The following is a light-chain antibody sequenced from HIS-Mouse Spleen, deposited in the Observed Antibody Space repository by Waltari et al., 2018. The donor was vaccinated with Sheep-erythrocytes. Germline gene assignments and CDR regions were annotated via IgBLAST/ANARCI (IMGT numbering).Light chain of an antibody. CDR1: QGISSA. J-gene: IGKJ2*01. V-gene: IGKV1-13*02. CDR2: DAS. Sequence: AIQLTQSPSSLSASVGDRVTITCRASQGISSALAWYQQKPGKAPKLLIYDASILETGVPSRFSGSGSGTDFTLTISSLQPEDVATYYCQQFNSYLYTFGQGTKLEIK. CDR3: QQFNSYLYT.